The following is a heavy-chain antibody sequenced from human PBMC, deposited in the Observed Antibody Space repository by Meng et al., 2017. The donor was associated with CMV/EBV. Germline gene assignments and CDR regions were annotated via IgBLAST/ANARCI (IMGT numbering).Heavy chain of an antibody. CDR2: IIPIFGTA. V-gene: IGHV1-69*06. D-gene: IGHD4-23*01. J-gene: IGHJ3*02. CDR3: ARGEDDYGGNSGGAFDI. Sequence: SVKVSCKASGGTFSSYAISWVRQAPGQGLEWMGGIIPIFGTANYAQKFQGRVTITADKSTSTAYMELSSLRSEDTAVYYCARGEDDYGGNSGGAFDIWGQGTMVTVSS. CDR1: GGTFSSYA.